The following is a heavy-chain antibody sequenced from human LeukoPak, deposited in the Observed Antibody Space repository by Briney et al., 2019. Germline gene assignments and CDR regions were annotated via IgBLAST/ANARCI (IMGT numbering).Heavy chain of an antibody. J-gene: IGHJ4*02. CDR3: AKGSRAQGYYFDF. D-gene: IGHD3-10*01. CDR2: ISGSGGST. V-gene: IGHV3-23*01. Sequence: GGSLRLSCAASGFTFSSYAMSWVRQAPGKGLEWVSTISGSGGSTYYADSVKGRFTISRDNSKNTLYLQMNSLRAEDTAAYYCAKGSRAQGYYFDFWGQGTLVTVSS. CDR1: GFTFSSYA.